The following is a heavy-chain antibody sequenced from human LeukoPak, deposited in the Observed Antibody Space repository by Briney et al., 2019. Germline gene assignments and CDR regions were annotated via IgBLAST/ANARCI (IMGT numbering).Heavy chain of an antibody. CDR1: GFTFSSYW. J-gene: IGHJ6*03. CDR2: IKQDGSEK. D-gene: IGHD6-19*01. CDR3: ARDPRESIAVAGTYMDV. Sequence: GGSLRLSCAASGFTFSSYWMSWVRQAPGKGLEWVANIKQDGSEKYYVDSVKGRFTISRDNAKNSLYLQMSSLRAEDTAVCYCARDPRESIAVAGTYMDVWGKGTTVTVSS. V-gene: IGHV3-7*01.